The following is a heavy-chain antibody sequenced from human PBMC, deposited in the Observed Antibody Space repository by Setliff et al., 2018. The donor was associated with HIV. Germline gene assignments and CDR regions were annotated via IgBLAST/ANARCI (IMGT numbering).Heavy chain of an antibody. V-gene: IGHV1-2*02. Sequence: ASVKVSCKASGYSFTDYYIHWVRQAPGQGLEWMGWISAYSGNTNYAQKLQGRVTMTRDTSISTAYMEVSRLRSDDTAVYYCARDHCSSSGCYEYSYYGMDVWGQGTTVTVSS. D-gene: IGHD2-2*01. CDR1: GYSFTDYY. CDR3: ARDHCSSSGCYEYSYYGMDV. CDR2: ISAYSGNT. J-gene: IGHJ6*02.